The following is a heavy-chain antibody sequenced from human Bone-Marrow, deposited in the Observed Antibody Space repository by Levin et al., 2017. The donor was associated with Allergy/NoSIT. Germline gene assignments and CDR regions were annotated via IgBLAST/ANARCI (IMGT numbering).Heavy chain of an antibody. Sequence: SQTLSLTCAISGDSVSSNSAAWNWIRQSPSRGLEWLGRTYYRSKWYNDYAVSVKSRITINPDTSKNQFSLQLNSVTPEDTAVYYCARERKRKLELRSFHYYYYMDVWGKGTTVTVSS. CDR2: TYYRSKWYN. J-gene: IGHJ6*03. CDR3: ARERKRKLELRSFHYYYYMDV. D-gene: IGHD1-7*01. V-gene: IGHV6-1*01. CDR1: GDSVSSNSAA.